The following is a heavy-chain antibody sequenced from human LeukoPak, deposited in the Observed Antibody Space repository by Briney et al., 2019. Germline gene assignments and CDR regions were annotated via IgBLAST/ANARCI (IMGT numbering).Heavy chain of an antibody. V-gene: IGHV3-21*01. Sequence: PGGSLRLSCAASGFTFSSYTMNWVRQAPGKGLEWVSSISSSSTYIYYAYSLKGRFTISRDNAKNSLFLQMNSLRAEDTAVYYCARDHSSGGNWFDPWGQGTLVTVSS. J-gene: IGHJ5*02. CDR2: ISSSSTYI. CDR1: GFTFSSYT. D-gene: IGHD6-19*01. CDR3: ARDHSSGGNWFDP.